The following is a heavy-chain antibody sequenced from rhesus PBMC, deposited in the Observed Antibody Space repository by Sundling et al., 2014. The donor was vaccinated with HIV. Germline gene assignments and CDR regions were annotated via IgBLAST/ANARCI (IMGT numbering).Heavy chain of an antibody. CDR3: ARVPSI. Sequence: QLQLQESGPGLVKPSETLSLTCTVSDASISSYWWSWIRQPPGKGLEWIGEINGNSGSTNYNPSLKSRVTISRDTSKNQFSLKLSSVTATDTAVYYCARVPSIWGPGVLVTVSS. CDR2: INGNSGST. CDR1: DASISSYW. V-gene: IGHV4-80*01. J-gene: IGHJ5-1*01.